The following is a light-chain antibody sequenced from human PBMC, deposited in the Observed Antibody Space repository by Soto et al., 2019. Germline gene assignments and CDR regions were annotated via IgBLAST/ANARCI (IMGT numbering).Light chain of an antibody. CDR3: CSYAGSSTLYV. Sequence: QSVLTQPASGSGSPGQSITISCTGTSSDVGSYNLVSWYQQHPGKAPTRMIYEVSKRPSGVSNRFSGSKSGNTASLTSSGLQAEDEADSYCCSYAGSSTLYVFGTGTKLTVL. J-gene: IGLJ1*01. CDR2: EVS. CDR1: SSDVGSYNL. V-gene: IGLV2-23*02.